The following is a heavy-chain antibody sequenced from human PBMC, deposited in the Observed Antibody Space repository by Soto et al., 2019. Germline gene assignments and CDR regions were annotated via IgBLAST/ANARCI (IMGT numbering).Heavy chain of an antibody. CDR1: GYTFTGYA. CDR3: ALYCGGDCYSGGNY. D-gene: IGHD2-21*02. CDR2: INAGNGNT. Sequence: GASVKVSCKASGYTFTGYAMHWVRQAPGQRLEWMGWINAGNGNTKYSQKFQGRVTITRDTSASTAYMELSSLRSEDTAVYYCALYCGGDCYSGGNYWGQGTLVTVSS. J-gene: IGHJ4*02. V-gene: IGHV1-3*01.